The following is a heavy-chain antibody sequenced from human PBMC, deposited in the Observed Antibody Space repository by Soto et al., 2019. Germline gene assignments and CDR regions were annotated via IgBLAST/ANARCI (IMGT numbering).Heavy chain of an antibody. J-gene: IGHJ6*02. CDR3: ARDGIFGVVLSYYYGMDV. V-gene: IGHV4-61*02. D-gene: IGHD3-3*01. Sequence: PSETLSLTCTVSGGSIRTSGHYWSWIRQPAGKGLEWIGRIYTSGSTNYNPSLKSRVTMSVDTSKNQFSLKLSSVTAADTAVYYCARDGIFGVVLSYYYGMDVWGQGTTVTVSS. CDR1: GGSIRTSGHY. CDR2: IYTSGST.